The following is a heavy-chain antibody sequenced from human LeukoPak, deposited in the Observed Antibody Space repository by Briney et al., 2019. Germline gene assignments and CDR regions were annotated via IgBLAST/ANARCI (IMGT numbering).Heavy chain of an antibody. J-gene: IGHJ4*02. CDR3: ATEGQTYYFDN. V-gene: IGHV1-69*05. CDR1: GGTFSRYG. CDR2: IIPLFGTA. Sequence: SVKVSCKASGGTFSRYGISWVRQAPGQGLERLGGIIPLFGTANYAQKFQSRVTITTDESTSTPYMELNSLRSQDTALYYCATEGQTYYFDNWGQGTLVTVSS.